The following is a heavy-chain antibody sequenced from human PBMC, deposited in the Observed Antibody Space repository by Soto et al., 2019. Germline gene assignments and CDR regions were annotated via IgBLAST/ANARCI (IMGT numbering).Heavy chain of an antibody. D-gene: IGHD4-4*01. J-gene: IGHJ6*02. V-gene: IGHV4-59*01. Sequence: SETLSLTCTVSGVSISSYYWSWIRQPPGKGLEWIGYIYYSGSTNYNPSLKSRVTISVDTSKNQFSLKLSSVTAADTAVYYCARMTTSYYYYGMDVWGQGTTVTVSS. CDR2: IYYSGST. CDR3: ARMTTSYYYYGMDV. CDR1: GVSISSYY.